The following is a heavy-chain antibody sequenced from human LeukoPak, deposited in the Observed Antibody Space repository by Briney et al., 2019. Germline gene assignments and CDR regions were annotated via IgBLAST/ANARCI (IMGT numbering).Heavy chain of an antibody. J-gene: IGHJ4*02. Sequence: GGSLRLSCAASGFTFSSYGMHWVRQAPGKGLEWVSVIYSGGSTYYADSVKGRFTISRDNSKNTLYLQMNSLRAEDTAVYYCARAYGDYGEKYFDYWGQGTLVTVSS. D-gene: IGHD4-17*01. V-gene: IGHV3-66*01. CDR3: ARAYGDYGEKYFDY. CDR2: IYSGGST. CDR1: GFTFSSYG.